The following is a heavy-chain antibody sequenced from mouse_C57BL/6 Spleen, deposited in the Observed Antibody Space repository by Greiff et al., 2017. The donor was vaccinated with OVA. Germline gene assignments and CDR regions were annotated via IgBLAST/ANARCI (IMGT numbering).Heavy chain of an antibody. CDR3: ARLDYYGSTFWFAY. Sequence: QVQLQQSGAELVKPGASVKISCKASGYAFSSYWMNWVKQRPGKGLEWIGQIYPGDGDTNYNGKFKGKATLTADKSSSTAYMQLSSLTSEDSAVYFCARLDYYGSTFWFAYWGQGTLVTVSA. V-gene: IGHV1-80*01. CDR1: GYAFSSYW. D-gene: IGHD1-1*01. CDR2: IYPGDGDT. J-gene: IGHJ3*01.